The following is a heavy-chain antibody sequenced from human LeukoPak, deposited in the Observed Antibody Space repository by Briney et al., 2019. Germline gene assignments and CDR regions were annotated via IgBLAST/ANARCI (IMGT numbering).Heavy chain of an antibody. J-gene: IGHJ6*03. V-gene: IGHV4-59*01. CDR2: IYYSGST. D-gene: IGHD3-10*01. Sequence: PSETLSLTCTVSGGSISSYYWSWIRQPPGKGLEWIGYIYYSGSTNYNPSLKSRVTISVDTSKNQFSLKLSSVTAADTAVYYCARDYYGSGSYYMGTDHYYYMDVWGKGTTVTVSS. CDR1: GGSISSYY. CDR3: ARDYYGSGSYYMGTDHYYYMDV.